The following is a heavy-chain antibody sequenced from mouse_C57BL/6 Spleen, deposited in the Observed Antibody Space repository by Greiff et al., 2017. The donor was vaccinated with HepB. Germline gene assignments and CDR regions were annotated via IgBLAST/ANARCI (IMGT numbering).Heavy chain of an antibody. CDR3: ARGYDYDRAPFAY. CDR2: IYPGDGDT. Sequence: QVQLQQSGAELVKPGASVKISCKASGYAFSSYWMNWVKQRPGKGLEWIGQIYPGDGDTNYNGKFKGKATLTADKSSSTAYMQLSSLTSEDSAVYFCARGYDYDRAPFAYWGQGTLSLSLQ. CDR1: GYAFSSYW. J-gene: IGHJ3*01. D-gene: IGHD2-4*01. V-gene: IGHV1-80*01.